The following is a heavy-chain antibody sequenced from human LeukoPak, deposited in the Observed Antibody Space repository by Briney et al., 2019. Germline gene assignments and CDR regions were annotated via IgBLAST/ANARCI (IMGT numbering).Heavy chain of an antibody. Sequence: NPSETLSLTCTVSGDSISSYYWSWIRQPAGKGLEWIGRIYSSGTTNYNLSLRGRVTMSLDTSRNQVSLKLSSVVAADTAMYYCARDYDKAFDYWGQGTLVTVSS. CDR3: ARDYDKAFDY. CDR2: IYSSGTT. V-gene: IGHV4-4*07. J-gene: IGHJ4*02. D-gene: IGHD3-16*01. CDR1: GDSISSYY.